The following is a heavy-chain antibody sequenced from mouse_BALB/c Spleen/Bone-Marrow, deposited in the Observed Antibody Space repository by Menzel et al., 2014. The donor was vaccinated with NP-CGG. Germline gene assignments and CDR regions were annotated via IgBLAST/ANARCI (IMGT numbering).Heavy chain of an antibody. CDR2: ISYSGST. CDR1: GYSITSDYA. V-gene: IGHV3-2*02. Sequence: EVKLVESGPGLVEPSQSLSLTCTVTGYSITSDYAWHWIRPFPGNKLEWMGYISYSGSTSYYPPLKSRISITRDTSKNQFFLQLNSVTTEDTATYYCARSADWYFDVWGAGTTVTVSS. CDR3: ARSADWYFDV. J-gene: IGHJ1*01.